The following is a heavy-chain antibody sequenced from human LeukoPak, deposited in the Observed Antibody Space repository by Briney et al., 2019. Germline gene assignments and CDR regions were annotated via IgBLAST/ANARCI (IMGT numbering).Heavy chain of an antibody. CDR1: GGSISSYY. Sequence: SETLSLTCTASGGSISSYYWSWIRQPPGKGLEWIGYIYYSGSTNYNPSLKSRVTISVDTSKNQFSLKLSSVTAADTAVYYCARGDGSWYVYFQHWGQGTLVTVSS. D-gene: IGHD6-13*01. CDR3: ARGDGSWYVYFQH. J-gene: IGHJ1*01. V-gene: IGHV4-59*01. CDR2: IYYSGST.